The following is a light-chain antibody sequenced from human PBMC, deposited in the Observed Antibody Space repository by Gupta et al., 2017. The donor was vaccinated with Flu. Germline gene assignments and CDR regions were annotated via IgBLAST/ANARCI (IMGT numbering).Light chain of an antibody. CDR3: SSYTTTATVI. V-gene: IGLV2-14*01. CDR1: SNDIGGYNF. Sequence: QSALTHPASLSGSLGQSITIPCTGTSNDIGGYNFVSWYQQYPGKVPKVIIYEVTNRPSGVSSRFSGSKSDNTASLTISGLQAEDEADYYCSSYTTTATVIFGGGTKLTVV. J-gene: IGLJ2*01. CDR2: EVT.